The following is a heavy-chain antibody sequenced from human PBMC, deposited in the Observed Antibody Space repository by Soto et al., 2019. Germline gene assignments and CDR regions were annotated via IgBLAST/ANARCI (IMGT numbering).Heavy chain of an antibody. Sequence: GGSLRLSCAAYGFTFSSYGMHWVRQAPGKGLEWVAVISYDGSNKYYADSVKGRFTISRDNSKNTLYLHMNSLRAEDTAVYYCSKDLAYSSGALDIWGQGTMVTLSS. CDR1: GFTFSSYG. CDR2: ISYDGSNK. J-gene: IGHJ3*02. D-gene: IGHD2-21*01. V-gene: IGHV3-30*18. CDR3: SKDLAYSSGALDI.